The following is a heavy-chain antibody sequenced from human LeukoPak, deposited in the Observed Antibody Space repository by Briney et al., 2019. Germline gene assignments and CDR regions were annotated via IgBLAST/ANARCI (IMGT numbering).Heavy chain of an antibody. Sequence: SETLSLTCAVYGGSFSGYYWSWIRQPPGKGLEWIGEINHSGSTNYNPSLKSRVTISVDTSKNQFSLKLSSVTAADTAVYYCARGRDGYNEGGFGYWGQGTLVTVSS. D-gene: IGHD5-24*01. CDR3: ARGRDGYNEGGFGY. CDR1: GGSFSGYY. J-gene: IGHJ4*02. CDR2: INHSGST. V-gene: IGHV4-34*01.